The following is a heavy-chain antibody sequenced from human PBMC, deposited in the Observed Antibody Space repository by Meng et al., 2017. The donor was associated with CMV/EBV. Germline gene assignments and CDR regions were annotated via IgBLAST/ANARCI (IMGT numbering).Heavy chain of an antibody. D-gene: IGHD3-16*01. Sequence: SETLSLTCTVSGGSISSSSYYWGWIRQPPGKGLEWIGYIYYSGSTNYNPSLKSRVTISVDTSKNQFSLKLSSVTAADTAVYYCARLVGEYFDYWGQGTLVTVSS. CDR2: IYYSGST. CDR3: ARLVGEYFDY. V-gene: IGHV4-61*05. J-gene: IGHJ4*02. CDR1: GGSISSSSYY.